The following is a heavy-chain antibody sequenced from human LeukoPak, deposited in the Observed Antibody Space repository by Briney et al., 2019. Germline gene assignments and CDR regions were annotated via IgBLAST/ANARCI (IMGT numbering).Heavy chain of an antibody. CDR2: IYYSGST. V-gene: IGHV4-61*05. J-gene: IGHJ5*02. D-gene: IGHD5-12*01. CDR1: GGSISSSSYY. CDR3: ARQAANVDIVATTSNWLDP. Sequence: SETLSLTCTVSGGSISSSSYYWSWIRQPPGKGLEWIGYIYYSGSTNYNPSLKSRVTISVDTSKNQFSLKLSSVTAADTAVYYCARQAANVDIVATTSNWLDPWGQGTLVTVSS.